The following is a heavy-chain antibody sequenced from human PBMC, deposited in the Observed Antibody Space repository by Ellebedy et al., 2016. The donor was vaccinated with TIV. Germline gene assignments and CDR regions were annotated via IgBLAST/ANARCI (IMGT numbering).Heavy chain of an antibody. J-gene: IGHJ4*02. D-gene: IGHD5-18*01. Sequence: GESLKISXKGSGYSFTSYWIGWVRQMPGKGLEWMGIIYPGDSDTRYSPSFQGQVTISADKSISTAYLQWSSLKASDTAMYYCARHKKFEDTAMVVFDYWGQGTLVTVSS. CDR1: GYSFTSYW. CDR3: ARHKKFEDTAMVVFDY. V-gene: IGHV5-51*01. CDR2: IYPGDSDT.